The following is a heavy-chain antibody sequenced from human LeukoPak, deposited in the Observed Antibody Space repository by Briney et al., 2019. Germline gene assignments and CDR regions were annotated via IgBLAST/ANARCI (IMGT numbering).Heavy chain of an antibody. Sequence: ASVKVSCKASGYTFTSYDINWVRQAPGKGLEWMGGFDPEDGETIYAQKFQGRVTMTEDTSTDTADMELSSLRSEDTAVYYCATIKECLYGMDVWGQGTTVTVSS. V-gene: IGHV1-24*01. J-gene: IGHJ6*02. CDR2: FDPEDGET. CDR3: ATIKECLYGMDV. CDR1: GYTFTSYD. D-gene: IGHD3-3*01.